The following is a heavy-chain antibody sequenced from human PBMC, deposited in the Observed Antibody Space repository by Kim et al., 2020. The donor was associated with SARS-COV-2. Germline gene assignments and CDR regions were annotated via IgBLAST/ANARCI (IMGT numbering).Heavy chain of an antibody. D-gene: IGHD3-22*01. CDR3: AREVRVFGVVVIYYFDY. J-gene: IGHJ4*02. V-gene: IGHV4-39*02. Sequence: LKSRVTISVGTSKNQFSLKLSSVTAADTAVYYCAREVRVFGVVVIYYFDYWGQGTLVTVSS.